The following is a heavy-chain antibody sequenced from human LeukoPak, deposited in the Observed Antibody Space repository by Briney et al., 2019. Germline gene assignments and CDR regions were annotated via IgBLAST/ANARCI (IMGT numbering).Heavy chain of an antibody. J-gene: IGHJ6*03. D-gene: IGHD6-13*01. Sequence: GGSLRLSCAASRFTFSSYSMNWVRQAPGKGLEWVSSISSSSSYIYYADSVKSRFTISRDNAKNSLYLQMNSLRAEDTAVYYCARSGIAAAGSPYYYYYYMDVWGKGTTVTVSS. CDR1: RFTFSSYS. CDR3: ARSGIAAAGSPYYYYYYMDV. V-gene: IGHV3-21*01. CDR2: ISSSSSYI.